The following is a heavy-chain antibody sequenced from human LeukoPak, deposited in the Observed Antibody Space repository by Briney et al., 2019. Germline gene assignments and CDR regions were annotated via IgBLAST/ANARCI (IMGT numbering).Heavy chain of an antibody. V-gene: IGHV1-69*05. J-gene: IGHJ4*02. CDR1: GGTFSSYA. CDR3: ATTPQWPDY. D-gene: IGHD6-19*01. CDR2: IIPIFGTA. Sequence: ASVKVSCKASGGTFSSYAISWVRQAPGQGLEWMGGIIPIFGTANYAQKFQGRVTMTRDTSISTAYMELSGLRSDDTAVYYCATTPQWPDYWGQGTLVTVSS.